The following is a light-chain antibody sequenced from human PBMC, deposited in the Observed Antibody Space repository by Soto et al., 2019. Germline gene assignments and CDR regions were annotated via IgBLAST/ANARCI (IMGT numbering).Light chain of an antibody. Sequence: EIVLTQSPGTLSLSPGERATLSCRASQSVGNNFLGWYQQKPGQAPRLLIYNAISRATDIPDRFTGSGSGSAFTLTISTLEPEDFAVYYCHQYAYSPHTFGQGTRLEIE. CDR2: NAI. CDR3: HQYAYSPHT. J-gene: IGKJ5*01. CDR1: QSVGNNF. V-gene: IGKV3-20*01.